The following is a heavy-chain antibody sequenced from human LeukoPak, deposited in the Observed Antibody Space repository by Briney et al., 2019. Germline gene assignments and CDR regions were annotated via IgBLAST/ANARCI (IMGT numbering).Heavy chain of an antibody. J-gene: IGHJ4*02. D-gene: IGHD6-19*01. CDR3: ARDIAVAGTGIDY. CDR2: ISTYNGNT. Sequence: GVSVKVSCKASGYTFTSYNINWVRQAPGQGLEWMGWISTYNGNTNHAQKLQGRVTITRDTSASTAYMGLSSLRSEDTAVYYCARDIAVAGTGIDYWGQGTLVTVSS. CDR1: GYTFTSYN. V-gene: IGHV1-18*01.